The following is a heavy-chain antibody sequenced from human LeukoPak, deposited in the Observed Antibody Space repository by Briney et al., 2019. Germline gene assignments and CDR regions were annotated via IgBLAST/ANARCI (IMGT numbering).Heavy chain of an antibody. Sequence: PGGSLRLSCAASGFTFSSYAMHWVRQAPGKGLEWVAVISYDGSNKYYADSVKGRFTISRDNSKNTLYLQMNSLRAEDTAVYYCARDQVGGWDFWSGYQTNYYYGMDVWGQGTTVTVSS. CDR3: ARDQVGGWDFWSGYQTNYYYGMDV. CDR1: GFTFSSYA. D-gene: IGHD3-3*01. J-gene: IGHJ6*02. V-gene: IGHV3-30-3*01. CDR2: ISYDGSNK.